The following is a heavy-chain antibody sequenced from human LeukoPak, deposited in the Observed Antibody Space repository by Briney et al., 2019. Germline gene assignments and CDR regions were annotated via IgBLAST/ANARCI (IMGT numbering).Heavy chain of an antibody. D-gene: IGHD2-8*01. CDR2: ISYDGSNK. Sequence: GGSLRLSFAASGFTFSSYAMHWVRQAPGKGLEWVAVISYDGSNKYYADSVKGRFTISRDNSKNTLYLQMNSLRPEDTAVYYCASSNLDAFEIWGQGTMVTVSS. J-gene: IGHJ3*02. V-gene: IGHV3-30*14. CDR1: GFTFSSYA. CDR3: ASSNLDAFEI.